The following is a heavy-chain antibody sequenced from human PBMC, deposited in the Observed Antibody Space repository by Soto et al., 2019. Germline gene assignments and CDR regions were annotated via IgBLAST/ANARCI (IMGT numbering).Heavy chain of an antibody. V-gene: IGHV1-58*01. CDR2: IVVGSGNT. Sequence: GASVKVSCKASGFTFTSSAVQWVRQARGQRLEWIGWIVVGSGNTNYAQKFQERVTITRDMSTSTAYMELSSLRSEDTAVYYCAADRVLYEGVPNWFDPWGQGTLVTVSS. CDR1: GFTFTSSA. D-gene: IGHD3-10*01. CDR3: AADRVLYEGVPNWFDP. J-gene: IGHJ5*02.